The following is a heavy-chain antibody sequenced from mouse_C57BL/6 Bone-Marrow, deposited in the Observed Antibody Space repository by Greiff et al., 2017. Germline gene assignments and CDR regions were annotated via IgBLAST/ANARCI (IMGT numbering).Heavy chain of an antibody. J-gene: IGHJ3*01. D-gene: IGHD3-1*01. CDR2: IRLKSDNYAT. CDR3: TGLSSAWFAY. Sequence: EVQRVESGGGLVQPGGSMKLSCVASGFTFSNYWMNWVRQSPEKGLEWVAQIRLKSDNYATHYAESVKGSFTISRDDSQSSVYLQMNNLRAEDTGIYYCTGLSSAWFAYWGQGTLVTVSA. V-gene: IGHV6-3*01. CDR1: GFTFSNYW.